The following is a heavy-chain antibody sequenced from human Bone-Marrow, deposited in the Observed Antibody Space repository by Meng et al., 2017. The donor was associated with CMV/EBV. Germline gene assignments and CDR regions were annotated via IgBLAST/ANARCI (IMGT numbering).Heavy chain of an antibody. V-gene: IGHV1-69*10. CDR1: GGAFSSYA. D-gene: IGHD5-12*01. CDR3: ARMTIGGEVATIYYFDY. J-gene: IGHJ4*02. Sequence: SVKVSCKPCGGAFSSYAISWVRQAPGQGLEWMGGILPILGIANYAQKFQGRVTITADKSTSTAYMELSSLRSEDTAVYYCARMTIGGEVATIYYFDYWGQGTLVTVSS. CDR2: ILPILGIA.